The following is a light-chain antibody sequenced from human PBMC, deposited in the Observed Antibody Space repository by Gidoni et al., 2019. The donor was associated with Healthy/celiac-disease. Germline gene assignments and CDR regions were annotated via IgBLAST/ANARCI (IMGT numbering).Light chain of an antibody. CDR3: QAWDSSVV. J-gene: IGLJ2*01. V-gene: IGLV3-1*01. Sequence: SYELTQPPSVSVSPGQTASITCSGDKLGDKYACWYQQKPGQSHVLVIYQDSKRLSGIPERFSGSNSGNTATLTISGTQAMDEADYYCQAWDSSVVFGGGTKLTVL. CDR2: QDS. CDR1: KLGDKY.